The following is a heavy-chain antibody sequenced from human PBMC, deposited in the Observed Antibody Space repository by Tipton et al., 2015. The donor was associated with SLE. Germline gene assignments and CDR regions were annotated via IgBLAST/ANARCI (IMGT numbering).Heavy chain of an antibody. CDR2: IYYSGST. D-gene: IGHD3-3*01. CDR3: ASHYDFWSGFDI. V-gene: IGHV4-59*01. CDR1: GGSISSYY. J-gene: IGHJ3*02. Sequence: TLSLTCTVSGGSISSYYWSWIRQPPGKGLEWIGYIYYSGSTNYNPSLKSRVTISVDTSKNQFSLKLSSVTAADTAVYYCASHYDFWSGFDIWGQGTMVTVSS.